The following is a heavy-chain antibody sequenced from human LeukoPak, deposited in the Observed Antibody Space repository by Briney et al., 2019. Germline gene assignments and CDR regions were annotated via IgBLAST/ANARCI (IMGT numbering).Heavy chain of an antibody. J-gene: IGHJ4*02. V-gene: IGHV3-7*01. CDR1: GFSFMDYW. D-gene: IGHD1-14*01. Sequence: PGGSLRLSCAVSGFSFMDYWMNCVRQAPGKGLEWVANINQDESEKYYVDSVKGRFTISIDNAKNSMYLQMNSLRVEDTAVYYCARTPGPGPENYWGQGTLVTVSS. CDR3: ARTPGPGPENY. CDR2: INQDESEK.